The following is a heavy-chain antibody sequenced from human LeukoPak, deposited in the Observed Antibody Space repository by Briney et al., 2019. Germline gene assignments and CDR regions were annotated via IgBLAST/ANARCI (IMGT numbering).Heavy chain of an antibody. J-gene: IGHJ5*02. CDR2: IYPGDSDT. V-gene: IGHV5-51*01. CDR3: ARLQTHVVVPAAAFDP. D-gene: IGHD2-2*01. Sequence: ESLKISRKGSGYSFTNYWIGWVRQMPGKGLEWMGIIYPGDSDTRYSPSFQGQVTISADKSISTAYLQWSSLKASDTAMYYCARLQTHVVVPAAAFDPWGQGTLVTVSS. CDR1: GYSFTNYW.